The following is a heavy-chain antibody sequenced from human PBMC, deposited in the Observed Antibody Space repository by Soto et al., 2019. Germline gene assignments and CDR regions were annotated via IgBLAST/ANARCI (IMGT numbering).Heavy chain of an antibody. CDR2: IIPIFGTA. D-gene: IGHD1-1*01. CDR3: AKDWYNYGEFDY. Sequence: GASVKVSCKASEDTFRNYAISWVRQAPGQGLEWMGGIIPIFGTANYAQKFQGRVTITADTSANTVYLELSSLRSEDTAVYYCAKDWYNYGEFDYWGQGTLVTVSS. CDR1: EDTFRNYA. V-gene: IGHV1-69*06. J-gene: IGHJ4*02.